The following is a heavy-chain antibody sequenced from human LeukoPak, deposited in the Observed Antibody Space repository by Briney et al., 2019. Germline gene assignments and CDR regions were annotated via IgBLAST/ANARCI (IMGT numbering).Heavy chain of an antibody. CDR2: ISGSGGST. D-gene: IGHD2-21*02. Sequence: PGGSLRLSCAASGFTFSSYAMSWVRQAPGKGLEWVSAISGSGGSTYYADSVKGRFTISRDNAKNSLYLQMNSLRAEDTAVYYCARGGTYCGVDCYATNYWGQGTLVTVSS. CDR3: ARGGTYCGVDCYATNY. J-gene: IGHJ4*02. V-gene: IGHV3-23*01. CDR1: GFTFSSYA.